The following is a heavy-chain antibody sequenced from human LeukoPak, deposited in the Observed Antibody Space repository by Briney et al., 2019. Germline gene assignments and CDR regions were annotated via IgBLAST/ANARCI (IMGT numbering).Heavy chain of an antibody. J-gene: IGHJ4*02. CDR1: GGSFSGYY. CDR2: INHSGST. Sequence: SSETLSLTCAVYGGSFSGYYWSWIRQPPGKGLEWIGEINHSGSTNYNASLKSRVTISVDTSKNQFSLKLSSVTAADTAVYYCARGEDTAMVPFDYWGQGTLVTVSS. D-gene: IGHD5-18*01. V-gene: IGHV4-34*01. CDR3: ARGEDTAMVPFDY.